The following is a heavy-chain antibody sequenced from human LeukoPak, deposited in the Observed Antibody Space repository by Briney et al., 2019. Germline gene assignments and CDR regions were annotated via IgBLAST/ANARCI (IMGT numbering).Heavy chain of an antibody. CDR2: ISSSGSTI. V-gene: IGHV3-48*03. D-gene: IGHD3-3*01. CDR3: ASQPTYYDFSAYYYYMDV. J-gene: IGHJ6*03. Sequence: GGSLRLSCAASGFTFSSYEMNWVRQAPGKGLEWVPYISSSGSTIYYANSVKGRFTISRDNAKNSLYLQMNSLRAEDTAVYYCASQPTYYDFSAYYYYMDVWGKGTTVTVSS. CDR1: GFTFSSYE.